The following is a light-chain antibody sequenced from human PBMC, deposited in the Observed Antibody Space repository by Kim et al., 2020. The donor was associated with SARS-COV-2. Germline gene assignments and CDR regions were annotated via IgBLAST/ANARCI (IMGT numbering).Light chain of an antibody. J-gene: IGLJ2*01. CDR1: SSDVGGYNY. CDR3: SSYTSSSTLEGV. V-gene: IGLV2-14*03. Sequence: ITMSCTGTSSDVGGYNYVSWYQQHPGKAPKLMIYDVSNRPSGVSNRFSGSKSGNTASLTISGLQAEDEADYYCSSYTSSSTLEGVFGGGTQLTVL. CDR2: DVS.